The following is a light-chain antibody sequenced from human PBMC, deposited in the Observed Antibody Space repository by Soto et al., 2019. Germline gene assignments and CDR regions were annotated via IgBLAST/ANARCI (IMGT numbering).Light chain of an antibody. V-gene: IGKV3-20*01. CDR1: QSVSSSY. J-gene: IGKJ2*01. CDR3: QQYGSSPPMYT. CDR2: GAS. Sequence: EIVLTQSPGTLSLSPGERATLSCRASQSVSSSYLAWYQQKPGQAPRLLIYGASSRATGIPDRFSGSGSGTGFTITISSLEPEDSAVYSCQQYGSSPPMYTFGQGTKLEIK.